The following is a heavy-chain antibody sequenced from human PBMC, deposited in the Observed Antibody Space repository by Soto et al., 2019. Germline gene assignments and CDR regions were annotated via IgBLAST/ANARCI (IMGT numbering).Heavy chain of an antibody. Sequence: QVQLVQSGAEVKKPGASVKVSCKASGYTFTSYDINWVRQATGQGLEWMGWMHPNSGNTGYAQKFPGSVTITRNTSISTAYMELSSLRSEGTAVYYCARGSGWYRKPTIDYWGQGTLVTVSS. V-gene: IGHV1-8*01. J-gene: IGHJ4*02. D-gene: IGHD6-19*01. CDR3: ARGSGWYRKPTIDY. CDR1: GYTFTSYD. CDR2: MHPNSGNT.